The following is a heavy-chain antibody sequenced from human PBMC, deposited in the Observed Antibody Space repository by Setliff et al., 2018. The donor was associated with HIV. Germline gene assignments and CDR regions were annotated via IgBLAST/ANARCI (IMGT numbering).Heavy chain of an antibody. D-gene: IGHD6-13*01. CDR3: ATDPGYSSTWYSESFQH. CDR2: VIPIFATT. Sequence: SVKVSCKTSGYTLSSHAISWVRQAPGQGLEWMGGVIPIFATTTYAQQFQGRVTIIADESTNTAYMELSSLRSDDTAMYYCATDPGYSSTWYSESFQHWGQGTVVTVSS. CDR1: GYTLSSHA. V-gene: IGHV1-69*13. J-gene: IGHJ1*01.